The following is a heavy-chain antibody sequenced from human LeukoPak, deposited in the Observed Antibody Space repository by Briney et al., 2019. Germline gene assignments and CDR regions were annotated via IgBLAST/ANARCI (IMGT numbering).Heavy chain of an antibody. V-gene: IGHV3-21*01. CDR3: ERRGSIVGANYYMDV. D-gene: IGHD1-26*01. Sequence: GGSLRLSCAASGFTFSSYSMNWVRQAPGKGLEWVSSTSSSSSYIYYADSVKGRFTISRDNAKNSLYLQMNSLRAEDTAVYYCERRGSIVGANYYMDVWGKGTTVTVSS. J-gene: IGHJ6*03. CDR2: TSSSSSYI. CDR1: GFTFSSYS.